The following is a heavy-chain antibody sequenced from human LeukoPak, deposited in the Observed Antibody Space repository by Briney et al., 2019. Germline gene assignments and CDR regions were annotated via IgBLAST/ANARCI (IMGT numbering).Heavy chain of an antibody. Sequence: SETLSLTCTVSGGSISSYYWSWIRQPPGKGLGWIGYIYYSGSTNYNPSLKSRVTISVDTSKNQFSLKLSSVTAADTAVYYCARAGYCSGGSCYYTPYLNFDYWGQGTLVTVSS. V-gene: IGHV4-59*01. CDR3: ARAGYCSGGSCYYTPYLNFDY. CDR1: GGSISSYY. CDR2: IYYSGST. D-gene: IGHD2-15*01. J-gene: IGHJ4*02.